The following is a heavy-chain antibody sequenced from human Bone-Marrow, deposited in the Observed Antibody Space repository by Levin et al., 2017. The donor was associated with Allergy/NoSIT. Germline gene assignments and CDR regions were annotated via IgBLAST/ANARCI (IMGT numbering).Heavy chain of an antibody. Sequence: KGLEWFSGISGSGDSTYYADSVKGRFTISRDYSKNTLYLQMNSLRAEDTAIYYCAKNRQWLAPKNFDYWGQGTLVTVSS. CDR2: ISGSGDST. V-gene: IGHV3-23*01. J-gene: IGHJ4*02. CDR3: AKNRQWLAPKNFDY. D-gene: IGHD6-19*01.